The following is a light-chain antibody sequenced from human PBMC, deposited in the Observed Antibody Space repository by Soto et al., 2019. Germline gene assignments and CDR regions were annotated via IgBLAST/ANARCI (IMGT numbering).Light chain of an antibody. J-gene: IGKJ2*01. Sequence: EVVMTQSPATLSVFPGERVTLPCRASQSVSTSLAWYQQKRGQAPRLLIYSASTRATGIPARFSGSGSGTEFTLTISSLESEDFAVYYCQQYIHGYTFGQGTELEIK. CDR2: SAS. CDR1: QSVSTS. CDR3: QQYIHGYT. V-gene: IGKV3-15*01.